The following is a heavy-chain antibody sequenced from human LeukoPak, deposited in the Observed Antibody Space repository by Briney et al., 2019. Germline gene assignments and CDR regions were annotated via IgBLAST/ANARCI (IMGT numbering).Heavy chain of an antibody. CDR2: IYYSGST. CDR3: ARGERPGCDY. CDR1: AASISGYY. J-gene: IGHJ4*02. V-gene: IGHV4-59*01. D-gene: IGHD1-1*01. Sequence: PSETLSLTCTVSAASISGYYWSWIRQPPGRGLEWIGYIYYSGSTSYNPSLRSRVTISVDTSNNQFSLKLSSVTAADTAVYYCARGERPGCDYWGQGTLVTVSS.